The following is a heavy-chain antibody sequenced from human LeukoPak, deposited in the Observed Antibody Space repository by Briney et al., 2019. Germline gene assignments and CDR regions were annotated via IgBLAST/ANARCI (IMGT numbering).Heavy chain of an antibody. Sequence: ASVKVSCKTSGYTFTSYGISWARQAPGQGLEWMGWISAYNGNTNYAQKLQGRVTVTTDTSTSTAYMELRSLRSDDTAVYYCARSEQWLVRLDYWGQGTLVTVSS. CDR2: ISAYNGNT. CDR3: ARSEQWLVRLDY. CDR1: GYTFTSYG. D-gene: IGHD6-19*01. V-gene: IGHV1-18*01. J-gene: IGHJ4*02.